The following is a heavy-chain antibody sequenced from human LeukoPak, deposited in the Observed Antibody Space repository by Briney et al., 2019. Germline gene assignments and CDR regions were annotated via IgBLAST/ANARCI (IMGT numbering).Heavy chain of an antibody. D-gene: IGHD1-14*01. V-gene: IGHV3-21*01. CDR3: AKDVGVNRGRIGNWFDP. CDR2: ISSSSSYI. CDR1: GFTFSSYS. J-gene: IGHJ5*02. Sequence: GGSLRLSCAASGFTFSSYSMNWVRQAPGKGLEWVSSISSSSSYIYYIDSVKGRFTISRDNAKNSLYLQMNSLRAEDTAVYYCAKDVGVNRGRIGNWFDPWGQGTLVTVSS.